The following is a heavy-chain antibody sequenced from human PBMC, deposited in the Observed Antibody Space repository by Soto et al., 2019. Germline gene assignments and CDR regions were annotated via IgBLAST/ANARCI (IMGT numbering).Heavy chain of an antibody. D-gene: IGHD3-10*01. CDR2: ISSSGSST. CDR1: GFTFSDYY. CDR3: ARRRYGSGSNDI. V-gene: IGHV3-11*01. J-gene: IGHJ4*01. Sequence: PGGSLRLSCAASGFTFSDYYMTWIRQAPGRGLEWVSHISSSGSSTDYGDSVRGRFTISRDNAKKSLFLQMSSLRAEDTAVYYCARRRYGSGSNDIWGHGTLVTSPQ.